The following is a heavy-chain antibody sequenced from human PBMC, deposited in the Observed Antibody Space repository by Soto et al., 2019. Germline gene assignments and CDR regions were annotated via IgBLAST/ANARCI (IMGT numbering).Heavy chain of an antibody. CDR2: ISSSSSYT. V-gene: IGHV3-11*06. CDR1: GFTFSDYY. J-gene: IGHJ6*02. Sequence: GGSLRLSCAASGFTFSDYYMSWIRQAPGKGLEWVSYISSSSSYTNYADSVKGRFTISRDNAKNSLYLQMNSLRAEDTAVYYCARDYGDSGAYGMDVWGQGTTVTVSS. CDR3: ARDYGDSGAYGMDV. D-gene: IGHD4-17*01.